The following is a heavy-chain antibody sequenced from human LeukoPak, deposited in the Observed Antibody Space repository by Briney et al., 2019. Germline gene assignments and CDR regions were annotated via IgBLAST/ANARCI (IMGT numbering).Heavy chain of an antibody. D-gene: IGHD5-24*01. V-gene: IGHV5-51*01. CDR3: ARVPVEMATNPDWFDP. CDR2: IYPGDSDT. CDR1: GYSFTSYW. Sequence: GESLKISCKGSGYSFTSYWIGWVRQMPGKGLEWMGNIYPGDSDTRYSPSFQGQVTISADKSISTAYLQWSSLKASDTAMYYCARVPVEMATNPDWFDPWGQGTLVTVSS. J-gene: IGHJ5*02.